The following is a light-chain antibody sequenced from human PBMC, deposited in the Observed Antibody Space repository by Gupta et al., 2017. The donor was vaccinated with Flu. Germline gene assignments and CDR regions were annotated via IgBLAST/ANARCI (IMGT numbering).Light chain of an antibody. CDR3: QHYNSAPPAFT. CDR2: GAS. Sequence: TLSVSPGERATLSCRASQSVASNLAWYQQKPAQAPRLLMYGASTRATGIPARFSGSGSGTEFTLTISSLQSEDFAVYYCQHYNSAPPAFTFGQGTKLEIK. CDR1: QSVASN. J-gene: IGKJ2*01. V-gene: IGKV3-15*01.